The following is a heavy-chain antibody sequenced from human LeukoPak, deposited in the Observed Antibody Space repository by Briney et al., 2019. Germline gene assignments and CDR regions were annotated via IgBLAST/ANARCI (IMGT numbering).Heavy chain of an antibody. CDR2: IYTSGST. CDR1: GGSISSGSYY. Sequence: PSQTLSLTCTVSGGSISSGSYYWSWIRQPAGKGLEWIGRIYTSGSTNYNPSLESRVTMSVDTSKNQFSLKLSSVTAADTAVYYCARGLSDGSYWRANYFDYWGQGTLVTVSS. CDR3: ARGLSDGSYWRANYFDY. D-gene: IGHD1-26*01. J-gene: IGHJ4*02. V-gene: IGHV4-61*02.